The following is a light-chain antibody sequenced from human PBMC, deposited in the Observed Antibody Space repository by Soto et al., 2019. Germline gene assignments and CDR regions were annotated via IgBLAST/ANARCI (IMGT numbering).Light chain of an antibody. J-gene: IGKJ4*01. CDR3: QQYTNWPPLT. V-gene: IGKV3-15*01. Sequence: EIVMTQSPASLSVSLGERATLSCRASQSVDSKLAWYQKKPGQAPRLLVYDVSTRATGIPARFSGSGSGTDFTLTISSLQSEDFAVYYCQQYTNWPPLTFGGGTKVEIK. CDR2: DVS. CDR1: QSVDSK.